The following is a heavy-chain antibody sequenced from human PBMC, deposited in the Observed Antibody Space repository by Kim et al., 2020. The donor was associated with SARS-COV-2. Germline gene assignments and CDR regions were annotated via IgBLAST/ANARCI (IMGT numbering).Heavy chain of an antibody. V-gene: IGHV1-46*01. D-gene: IGHD1-26*01. J-gene: IGHJ4*02. CDR1: GYTFTSYY. CDR3: AREEGATDD. CDR2: INPSDGYS. Sequence: ASVKVSCKASGYTFTSYYIHWVRQAPGQGLEWMGIINPSDGYSTYAQQFQGRVTMTRDTSTSTVDMELSSLRSEDTAIYYCAREEGATDDWGQGTLVTVS.